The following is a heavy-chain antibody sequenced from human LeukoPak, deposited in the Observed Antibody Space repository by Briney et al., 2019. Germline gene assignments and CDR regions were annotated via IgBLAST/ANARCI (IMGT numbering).Heavy chain of an antibody. D-gene: IGHD2-2*01. J-gene: IGHJ5*02. CDR1: GFTFDGYA. CDR2: ISGDGGST. Sequence: GGSLRLSCAASGFTFDGYAMHWVRQAPGKGLEWVSLISGDGGSTYYADSVKGRFTISRDNSKNSLYLQMNSLRTEDTALYYCAKDIGDVPYNWFDPWGQGTLVTVSS. CDR3: AKDIGDVPYNWFDP. V-gene: IGHV3-43*02.